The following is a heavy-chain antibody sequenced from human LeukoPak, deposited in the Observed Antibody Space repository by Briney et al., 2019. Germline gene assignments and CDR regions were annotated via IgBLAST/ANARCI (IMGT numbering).Heavy chain of an antibody. J-gene: IGHJ4*02. Sequence: GGSLRLSCAASGFTFSSYAMSWVRQAPGKGLEWVSAISGSGGSTYYADSVTGRFTISRDNSKNTLYLQMNSQRAEDTAVYYCAKGGFVVVPAAKRGDFDYWGQGTLVTVSS. V-gene: IGHV3-23*01. CDR3: AKGGFVVVPAAKRGDFDY. CDR2: ISGSGGST. D-gene: IGHD2-2*01. CDR1: GFTFSSYA.